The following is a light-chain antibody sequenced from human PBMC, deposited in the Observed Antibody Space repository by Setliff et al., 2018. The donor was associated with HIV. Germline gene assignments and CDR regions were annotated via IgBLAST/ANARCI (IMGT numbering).Light chain of an antibody. CDR2: DVS. CDR3: SSYTSSSTDV. J-gene: IGLJ1*01. Sequence: QSALTQPASVSGSPGQSITISCTGTSSDVGKYNFVSWYQQHPGKAPKLMIYDVSTRPSGVSNRFSGSKSGNTASLTISGLQTEDEADYYCSSYTSSSTDVFGTGTKVTVL. V-gene: IGLV2-14*01. CDR1: SSDVGKYNF.